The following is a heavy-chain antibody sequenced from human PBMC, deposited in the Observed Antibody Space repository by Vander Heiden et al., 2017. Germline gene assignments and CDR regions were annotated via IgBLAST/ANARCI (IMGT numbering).Heavy chain of an antibody. CDR3: AKDFGDNGFYYGLDV. V-gene: IGHV3-23*01. Sequence: VQLLESGGGVVQPGGSLRLSCAAYGLTFSSTAMNWVRQAPGKGLEWVSVISGSGSNTYYADSVKGRFTISRDNSKNTLYLQMSSLRAEDTAVYYCAKDFGDNGFYYGLDVWGQGTTVTVSS. CDR2: ISGSGSNT. CDR1: GLTFSSTA. J-gene: IGHJ6*02. D-gene: IGHD1-20*01.